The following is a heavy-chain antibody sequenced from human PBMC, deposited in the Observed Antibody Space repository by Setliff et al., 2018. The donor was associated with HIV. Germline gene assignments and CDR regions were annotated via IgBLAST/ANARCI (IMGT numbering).Heavy chain of an antibody. J-gene: IGHJ5*02. CDR1: GYTFTGYF. CDR2: VIPGFGAP. D-gene: IGHD3-22*01. V-gene: IGHV1-69*13. CDR3: AIAGGSSGYINWFDP. Sequence: SVKVSCKTSGYTFTGYFIHWVRQAPGQGLEWMGGVIPGFGAPNYAQKFQGRVTITADESTSTAYMELSSLRSEDTAVYYCAIAGGSSGYINWFDPWGQGTLVTVSS.